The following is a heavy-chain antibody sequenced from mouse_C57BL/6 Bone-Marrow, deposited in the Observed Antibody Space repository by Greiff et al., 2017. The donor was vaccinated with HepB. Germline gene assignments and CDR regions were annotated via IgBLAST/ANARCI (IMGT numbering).Heavy chain of an antibody. CDR1: GYAFSSSW. J-gene: IGHJ3*01. D-gene: IGHD2-4*01. CDR3: ARGDDYDFAY. CDR2: IYPGDGDT. V-gene: IGHV1-82*01. Sequence: VQLQQSGPELVKPGASVKISCKASGYAFSSSWMNWVKQRPGKGLEWIGRIYPGDGDTNYNGKFKGKATLTADKSSSTAYMQLSSLTSEDSAVYFCARGDDYDFAYWGQGTLVTVSA.